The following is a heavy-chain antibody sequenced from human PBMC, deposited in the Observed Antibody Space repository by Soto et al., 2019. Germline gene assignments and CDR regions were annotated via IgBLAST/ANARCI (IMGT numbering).Heavy chain of an antibody. CDR2: SNYSGST. V-gene: IGHV4-34*01. CDR3: ARGLVYRDVGLAYGMDV. Sequence: SDTLSLTCAVYGESFSNHYWTWIRQSPGKGLEWVVESNYSGSTRYNWSLGSPFTIPVETSQTQLSLMVTSVTAEDTAVYYCARGLVYRDVGLAYGMDVWGQGTTVTASS. J-gene: IGHJ6*02. D-gene: IGHD3-16*02. CDR1: GESFSNHY.